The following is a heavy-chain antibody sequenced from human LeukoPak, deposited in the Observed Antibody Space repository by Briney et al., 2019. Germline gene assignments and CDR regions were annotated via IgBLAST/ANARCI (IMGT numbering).Heavy chain of an antibody. CDR2: INTNTGNP. V-gene: IGHV7-4-1*02. CDR1: GYTFTSYA. Sequence: ASVKVSCKASGYTFTSYAMNWVRQAPGQGLEWMGWINTNTGNPTYAQGFTGRFVFSLDTSVSTAYLQISSLKAEDTAVYYCARAWIGHYYDSSGYYYGDAYFDYWGQGTLVTVSS. J-gene: IGHJ4*02. D-gene: IGHD3-22*01. CDR3: ARAWIGHYYDSSGYYYGDAYFDY.